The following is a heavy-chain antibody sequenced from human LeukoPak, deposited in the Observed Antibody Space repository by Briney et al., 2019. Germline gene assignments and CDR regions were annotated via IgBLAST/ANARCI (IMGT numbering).Heavy chain of an antibody. V-gene: IGHV3-21*01. CDR3: ARLVWDTTMADGDIDS. Sequence: PGGSLRLSCAASGFTFSSYSMNWVRQAPGKGLEWVSSISSASTYIYYADSVKGRFTISRDNAKNSLYLQMNSLRAEDTAMYYCARLVWDTTMADGDIDSWGQGTLLIVS. CDR1: GFTFSSYS. CDR2: ISSASTYI. D-gene: IGHD5-18*01. J-gene: IGHJ4*02.